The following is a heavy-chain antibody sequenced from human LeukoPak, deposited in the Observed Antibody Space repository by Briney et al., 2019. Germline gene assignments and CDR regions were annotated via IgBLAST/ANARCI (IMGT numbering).Heavy chain of an antibody. CDR3: AREHYGDYTYYFDY. J-gene: IGHJ4*02. V-gene: IGHV3-30-3*01. Sequence: GGSLRLSCAASGFTFSSYAMHWVRQAPGKGLEWVAVISYDGSNKYYADSVKGRFIISRDNSKNTLYLQMNSLRAEDTAVYYCAREHYGDYTYYFDYWGQGTLVTVSS. CDR1: GFTFSSYA. D-gene: IGHD4-17*01. CDR2: ISYDGSNK.